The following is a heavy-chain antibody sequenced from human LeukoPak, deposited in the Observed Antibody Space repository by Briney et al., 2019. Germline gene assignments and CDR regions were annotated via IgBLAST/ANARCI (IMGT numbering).Heavy chain of an antibody. D-gene: IGHD6-13*01. Sequence: SETLSLTCSVSGDSISSNNYYWGWIRQPPGTGLEWIGSIDYSGRTFYNPSLKSRVTISADTSKNQFSLKLNSVIAADTAVYYCARGVSEYSSSSNWFDSWGQGTLVTVSS. J-gene: IGHJ5*01. CDR1: GDSISSNNYY. CDR3: ARGVSEYSSSSNWFDS. CDR2: IDYSGRT. V-gene: IGHV4-39*01.